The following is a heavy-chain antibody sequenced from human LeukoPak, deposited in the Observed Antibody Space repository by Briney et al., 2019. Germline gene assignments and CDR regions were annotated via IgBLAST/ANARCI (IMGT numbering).Heavy chain of an antibody. V-gene: IGHV4-61*02. Sequence: SQTLSLTCTVSGGSISSGSYYWSWIRQPAGKGLEWIGRIYTSGSTNYNPSLKSRVTISVDTSKNQFSLKLSSVTAADTAVYYCTSGGYCSSTSCYGENWGQGTLVTVSS. J-gene: IGHJ4*02. CDR3: TSGGYCSSTSCYGEN. CDR2: IYTSGST. CDR1: GGSISSGSYY. D-gene: IGHD2-2*01.